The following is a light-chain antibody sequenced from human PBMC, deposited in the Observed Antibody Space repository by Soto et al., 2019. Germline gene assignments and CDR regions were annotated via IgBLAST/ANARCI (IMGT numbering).Light chain of an antibody. CDR2: GAS. V-gene: IGKV3-20*01. Sequence: EIVLTQYPGTMSLSPGERATLSCRASQSVSSSFLAWYQQKLGQAPRLLIYGASSRATGIPDRFSGSGSGTDFTLTISRLEPEDVAVYYCQQYDSSPLTFGGGTKVEIK. CDR3: QQYDSSPLT. CDR1: QSVSSSF. J-gene: IGKJ4*01.